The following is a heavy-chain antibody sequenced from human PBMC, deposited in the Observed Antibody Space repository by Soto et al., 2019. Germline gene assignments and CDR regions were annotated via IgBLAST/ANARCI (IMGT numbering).Heavy chain of an antibody. CDR2: IYYSGGT. CDR3: ARDVRVYAIMGGNANRFDP. CDR1: GGSVSSGSYY. D-gene: IGHD2-8*01. J-gene: IGHJ5*02. Sequence: QVQLQESGPGLVKPSETLSLTCTVSGGSVSSGSYYWSWIRQPPGKGLEWIGYIYYSGGTNYNPSLKSRVTISVDPSKNQFSLKLSSVTAADTAVYYCARDVRVYAIMGGNANRFDPWGQGTLVTVSS. V-gene: IGHV4-61*01.